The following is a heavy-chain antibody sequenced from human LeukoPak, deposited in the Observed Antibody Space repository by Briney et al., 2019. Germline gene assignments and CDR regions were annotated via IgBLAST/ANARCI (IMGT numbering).Heavy chain of an antibody. Sequence: SVKVSCKASGGTFSSYAISWVRPAPGQGLAWMGRIIPILGIANYAQKFQGRVTITADKSTSTAYMELSSLRSEDTAVYYCARDASSYYYDSSGYYIYWGQGTLITVSS. CDR2: IIPILGIA. V-gene: IGHV1-69*04. D-gene: IGHD3-22*01. J-gene: IGHJ4*02. CDR3: ARDASSYYYDSSGYYIY. CDR1: GGTFSSYA.